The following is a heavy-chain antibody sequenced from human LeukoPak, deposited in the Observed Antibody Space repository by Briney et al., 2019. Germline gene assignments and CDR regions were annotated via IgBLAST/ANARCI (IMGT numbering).Heavy chain of an antibody. Sequence: SKTLSLTCTVSGGSISSGGYYWSWIRQHPGKGLEWIGNVYYSGSTYYNPSLKGRVTISADTSKNQFSLRLSSVTAADTAVYYCARPYNSSWKGGFDYWGQGTLVTVSS. J-gene: IGHJ4*02. D-gene: IGHD6-13*01. V-gene: IGHV4-31*03. CDR2: VYYSGST. CDR3: ARPYNSSWKGGFDY. CDR1: GGSISSGGYY.